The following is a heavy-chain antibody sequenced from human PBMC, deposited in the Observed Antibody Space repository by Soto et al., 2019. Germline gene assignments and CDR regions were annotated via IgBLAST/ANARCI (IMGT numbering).Heavy chain of an antibody. Sequence: GGSLRLSCAASGFTFSSYAMSWVRQAPGKGLEWVSAISGSGGSTYYADSVKGRFTISRDNSKNTLYLQMNSLRAEDTAVYYCAKDYGHPSARRSLSDYWGQGTLVTV. J-gene: IGHJ4*02. CDR1: GFTFSSYA. D-gene: IGHD4-17*01. V-gene: IGHV3-23*01. CDR3: AKDYGHPSARRSLSDY. CDR2: ISGSGGST.